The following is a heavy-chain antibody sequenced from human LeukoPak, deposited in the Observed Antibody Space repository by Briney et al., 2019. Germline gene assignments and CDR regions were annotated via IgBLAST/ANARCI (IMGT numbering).Heavy chain of an antibody. Sequence: GGSLRLSCAASGFTFSSYGMHWVRQAPGKGLEWVAVISCDGSNKYYADSVKGRFTISRDNSKNTLYLQMNSLRAEDTAVYYCAKRGDYGGNSPFDYWGQGTLVTVSS. J-gene: IGHJ4*02. CDR1: GFTFSSYG. CDR2: ISCDGSNK. CDR3: AKRGDYGGNSPFDY. D-gene: IGHD4-23*01. V-gene: IGHV3-30*18.